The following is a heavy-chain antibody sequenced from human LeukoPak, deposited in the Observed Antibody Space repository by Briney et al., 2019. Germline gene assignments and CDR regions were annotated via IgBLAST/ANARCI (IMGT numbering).Heavy chain of an antibody. CDR1: GYTFTSYY. V-gene: IGHV1-46*01. J-gene: IGHJ5*02. D-gene: IGHD3-10*01. CDR3: ARDDRMVRGDMDP. CDR2: IDPSGGIT. Sequence: ASRKVSCKASGYTFTSYYMHWVRQAAGQGLEWMGMIDPSGGITSDAQKFQGRVPMTRDTSTTTVYMELSSLRSEDTAVYYCARDDRMVRGDMDPWGQGTLVTVSS.